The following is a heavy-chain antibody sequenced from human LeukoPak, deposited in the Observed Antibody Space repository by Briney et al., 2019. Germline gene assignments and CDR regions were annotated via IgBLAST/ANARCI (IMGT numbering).Heavy chain of an antibody. J-gene: IGHJ6*02. CDR3: ARGSGYSSGWRYYYYGMDV. D-gene: IGHD6-19*01. V-gene: IGHV4-34*01. CDR1: GGSFSGYY. Sequence: PSETLSLTCAVYGGSFSGYYWSWIRQPPGKGLEWIGEINHSGSTNYNPSLKSRVTISVDTSKNQFSLKLSSVTAADTAVYYCARGSGYSSGWRYYYYGMDVWGQGTTVTVSS. CDR2: INHSGST.